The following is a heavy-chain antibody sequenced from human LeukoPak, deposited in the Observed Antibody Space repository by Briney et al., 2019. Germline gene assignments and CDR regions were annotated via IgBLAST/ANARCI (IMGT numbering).Heavy chain of an antibody. CDR2: IDDSGST. CDR1: GGSISSYY. J-gene: IGHJ5*02. CDR3: ARSLGFGSNWFDP. D-gene: IGHD3-10*01. Sequence: SETLSLTCTVSGGSISSYYWNWIRQPPGKGLQWIGYIDDSGSTIYNPSLQSRVIISVDTFNHQFSLKLKSVSAADTAVYFCARSLGFGSNWFDPWGQGTLVTVSS. V-gene: IGHV4-59*01.